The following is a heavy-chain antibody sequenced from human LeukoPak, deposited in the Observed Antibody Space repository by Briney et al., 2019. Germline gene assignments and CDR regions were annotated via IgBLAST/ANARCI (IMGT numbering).Heavy chain of an antibody. V-gene: IGHV1-24*01. CDR3: ATVWGRDGYNFNYFDY. Sequence: ASVKVSCKVSGYTLTQLSMHWVRQAPGKGLEWMGGFDPEDGETIYAQKFQGRVTMTEDTSTDTAYMEVSSLRSEDTAVYYCATVWGRDGYNFNYFDYWGQGTLVTVSS. J-gene: IGHJ4*02. CDR2: FDPEDGET. D-gene: IGHD5-24*01. CDR1: GYTLTQLS.